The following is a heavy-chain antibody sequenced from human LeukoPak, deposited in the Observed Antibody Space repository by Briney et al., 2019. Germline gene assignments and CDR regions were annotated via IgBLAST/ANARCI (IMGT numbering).Heavy chain of an antibody. D-gene: IGHD2-15*01. CDR3: ARTAAVSGYYYYYGMDV. J-gene: IGHJ6*02. V-gene: IGHV4-34*01. CDR2: INHSGST. Sequence: SETLSLTCAVYGGSFSGYYWSWIRQPPGKGLEWIGEINHSGSTNYNPSLKSRVTISVDTSKNQFSLKLSSVTAADTAMYYCARTAAVSGYYYYYGMDVWGQGTTVTVSS. CDR1: GGSFSGYY.